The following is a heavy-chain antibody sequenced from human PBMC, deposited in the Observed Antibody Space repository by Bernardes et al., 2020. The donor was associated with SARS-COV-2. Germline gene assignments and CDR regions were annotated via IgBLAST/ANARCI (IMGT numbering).Heavy chain of an antibody. CDR1: GFILSSYG. J-gene: IGHJ6*02. Sequence: GGSLRLSCAASGFILSSYGLNWVRQAPGKGLEWVSYISSSSTIYYADSVKGRFTISRDIAQNSLSLQMNSLRDGDTAVYYCARVIVAQGMDVWGQGTTVTVSS. CDR2: ISSSSTI. V-gene: IGHV3-48*02. D-gene: IGHD2-21*01. CDR3: ARVIVAQGMDV.